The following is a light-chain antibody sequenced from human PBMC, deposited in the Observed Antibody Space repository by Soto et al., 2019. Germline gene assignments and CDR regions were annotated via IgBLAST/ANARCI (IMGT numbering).Light chain of an antibody. V-gene: IGKV1-5*03. CDR2: KAS. CDR1: QSISSW. J-gene: IGKJ1*01. CDR3: QQYNDNWT. Sequence: DIQMTQSPSTLSASVGDRVTITFRASQSISSWLAWYQQKPGTAPKLLIYKASTVQSGVPSRFSGSGSGTEFTLTISSLQPDDSATDYCQQYNDNWTFGQGTKVEIK.